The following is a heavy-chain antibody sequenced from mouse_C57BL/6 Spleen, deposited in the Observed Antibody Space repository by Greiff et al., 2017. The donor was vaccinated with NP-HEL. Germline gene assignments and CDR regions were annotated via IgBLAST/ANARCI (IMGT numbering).Heavy chain of an antibody. V-gene: IGHV1-59*01. J-gene: IGHJ4*01. CDR2: IDPSDSYT. CDR1: GYTFTSYW. Sequence: QVQLQQPGAELVRPGTSVKLSCKASGYTFTSYWMHWVKQRPGQGLEWIGVIDPSDSYTNYNQKFKGKATLTVDTSSSTAYMQLSSLTSEDAAVYYCARRRVYAMDYWGQGTSVTVSS. CDR3: ARRRVYAMDY.